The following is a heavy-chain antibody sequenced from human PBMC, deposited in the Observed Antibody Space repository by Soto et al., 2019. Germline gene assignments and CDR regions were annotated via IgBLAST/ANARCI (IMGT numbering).Heavy chain of an antibody. V-gene: IGHV4-39*01. D-gene: IGHD3-9*01. Sequence: SETLSLTCIVSGGSVSSSNYYWGWVRQSPGKGLEWIGSIYYSGNTYYNPSLESRVTISVDKSNNEFPLKVISVTAADTAVYYCARLEGLATISYYFDFWGQGSLVTVSS. CDR1: GGSVSSSNYY. J-gene: IGHJ4*02. CDR2: IYYSGNT. CDR3: ARLEGLATISYYFDF.